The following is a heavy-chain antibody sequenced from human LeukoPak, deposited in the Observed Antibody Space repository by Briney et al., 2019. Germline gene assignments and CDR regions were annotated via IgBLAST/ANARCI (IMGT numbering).Heavy chain of an antibody. J-gene: IGHJ4*02. CDR2: IYPDDSDT. CDR1: GYSFTTYW. Sequence: GESLKISCEASGYSFTTYWIGWVRQLPVKGLEWMGIIYPDDSDTRYRPSFQGQVTISADKSITTAYLQWSSLKASDAAIYYCARQSDYGDYVIPDYWGQGTLVTVSS. V-gene: IGHV5-51*01. CDR3: ARQSDYGDYVIPDY. D-gene: IGHD4-17*01.